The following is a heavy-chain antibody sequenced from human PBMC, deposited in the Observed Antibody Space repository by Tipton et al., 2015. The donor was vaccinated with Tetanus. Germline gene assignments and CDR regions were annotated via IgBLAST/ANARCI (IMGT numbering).Heavy chain of an antibody. CDR3: AREGSLEWLEPVDS. D-gene: IGHD3-3*01. Sequence: SLRLSCAASGFTFNGYGMYWVRQAPGKGLEWLVLVWYDGNKQYYADSVKGRFTISRDNSKNAVDLQMHNLSDVDTAVYYCAREGSLEWLEPVDSGGQGTRVPVPS. CDR1: GFTFNGYG. J-gene: IGHJ4*02. CDR2: VWYDGNKQ. V-gene: IGHV3-33*01.